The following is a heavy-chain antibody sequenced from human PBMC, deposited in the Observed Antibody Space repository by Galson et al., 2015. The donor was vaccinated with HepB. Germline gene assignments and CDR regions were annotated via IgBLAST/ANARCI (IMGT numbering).Heavy chain of an antibody. V-gene: IGHV3-48*01. D-gene: IGHD5-18*01. CDR3: AREGEYYRNSYGYSSAVEDPTFDY. Sequence: SLRLSCAASGFTFSSYSVNWVRQAPGKGLEWVSYISSSSSTIYYADSVKGRFTISRDNAKNSLYLQMNSLRAEDTAVYYCAREGEYYRNSYGYSSAVEDPTFDYWGQGTLVTVSS. CDR2: ISSSSSTI. CDR1: GFTFSSYS. J-gene: IGHJ4*02.